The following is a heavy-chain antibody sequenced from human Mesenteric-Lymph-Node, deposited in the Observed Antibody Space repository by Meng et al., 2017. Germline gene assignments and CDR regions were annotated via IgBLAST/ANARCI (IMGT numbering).Heavy chain of an antibody. CDR2: VYSGGST. CDR1: GFTVSGNY. V-gene: IGHV3-66*01. J-gene: IGHJ4*02. CDR3: ARGGNSVFRY. D-gene: IGHD4-23*01. Sequence: EVQLVESGGGLVQPGGSLRLSCAASGFTVSGNYMSWVRQAPGKGLEWVSVVYSGGSTYYADSLKGRFTVSRDNSKNTLYLQMSSLRVEDTAVYYCARGGNSVFRYWGQGTLVTVSS.